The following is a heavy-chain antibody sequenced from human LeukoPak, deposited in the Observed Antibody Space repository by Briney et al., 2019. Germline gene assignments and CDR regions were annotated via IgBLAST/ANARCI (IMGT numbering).Heavy chain of an antibody. CDR3: ARHDYYGSGSYYRGAPVDY. D-gene: IGHD3-10*01. CDR2: ISSSSSYI. CDR1: GFTFSSYS. J-gene: IGHJ4*02. Sequence: GGSLRLSCAASGFTFSSYSMNWARQAPGKGLDWVSSISSSSSYIYYADSVKGRFTISRDNAKNSLYLQMNSLRAEDTAVYYCARHDYYGSGSYYRGAPVDYWGQGTLVTVSS. V-gene: IGHV3-21*01.